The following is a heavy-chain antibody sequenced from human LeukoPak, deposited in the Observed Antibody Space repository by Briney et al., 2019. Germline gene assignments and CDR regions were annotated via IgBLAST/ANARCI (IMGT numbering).Heavy chain of an antibody. J-gene: IGHJ4*02. Sequence: GESLKTSCKGSGHSFNNFWIGWVRQLPGKGLEWMGIFYPGDSDTRYSPSFQGQITISADKSISTAYLQWSSLKASDTAIYYCARVVLWFGELSPRYFDFWGQGALVTVSS. D-gene: IGHD3-10*01. CDR3: ARVVLWFGELSPRYFDF. CDR2: FYPGDSDT. CDR1: GHSFNNFW. V-gene: IGHV5-51*01.